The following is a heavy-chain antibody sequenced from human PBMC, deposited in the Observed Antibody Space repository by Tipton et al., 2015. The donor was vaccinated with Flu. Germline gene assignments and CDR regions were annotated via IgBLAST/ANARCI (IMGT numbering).Heavy chain of an antibody. CDR2: IYYSGGT. Sequence: LRLSCTVSGGSISSSSYYWGWIRQPPGKGLEWIGSIYYSGGTYYNPSLKSRGTRSVDTSKNQFSLKLSSVTAAETAVDYWARGRNRRITIFGVVISGFDPWGQGTLVTVSS. J-gene: IGHJ5*02. CDR1: GGSISSSSYY. CDR3: ARGRNRRITIFGVVISGFDP. V-gene: IGHV4-39*07. D-gene: IGHD3-3*01.